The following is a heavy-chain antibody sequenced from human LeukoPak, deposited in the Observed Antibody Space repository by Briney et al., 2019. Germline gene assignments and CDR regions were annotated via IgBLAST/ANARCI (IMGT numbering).Heavy chain of an antibody. D-gene: IGHD4-17*01. J-gene: IGHJ3*02. CDR1: GFSLSTYS. Sequence: GSLRLSCVASGFSLSTYSMNWVRQAPGKGLEWISYISSRSSTIYYADSVKGRFTISRDNSKKTLYLQTNSLRVDDTAVYYCAKDPNGDYVGAFDSWGQGTMVTVSS. CDR3: AKDPNGDYVGAFDS. V-gene: IGHV3-48*01. CDR2: ISSRSSTI.